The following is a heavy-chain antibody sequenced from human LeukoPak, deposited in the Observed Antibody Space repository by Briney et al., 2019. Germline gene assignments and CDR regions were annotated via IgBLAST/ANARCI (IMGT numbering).Heavy chain of an antibody. J-gene: IGHJ3*02. V-gene: IGHV3-9*01. CDR1: GFTFDDYA. D-gene: IGHD1-26*01. Sequence: GRSLRLSCAASGFTFDDYAMHWVRQAPGEGLEWVSGISWNSGSIGYADSVKGRFTISRDNAKNSLYLQMNSLRAEDTALYYCAKAYKWDPDAFDIWGQGTMVTVSS. CDR2: ISWNSGSI. CDR3: AKAYKWDPDAFDI.